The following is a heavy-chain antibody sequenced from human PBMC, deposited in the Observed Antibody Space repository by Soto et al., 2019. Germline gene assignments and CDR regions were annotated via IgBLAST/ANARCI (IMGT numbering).Heavy chain of an antibody. CDR3: ARRRYCSGGSCFQYYYYGMDV. J-gene: IGHJ6*02. Sequence: QVQLVQSGAEVKKPGSSVKVSCKASGGTFSSYTISWVRQAPGQGLEWMGRIIPILGIANYAQKFQGRVTITADKSTSTAYMELSSLRSEDTAVYYCARRRYCSGGSCFQYYYYGMDVWGQGNTVTVSS. V-gene: IGHV1-69*02. CDR1: GGTFSSYT. D-gene: IGHD2-15*01. CDR2: IIPILGIA.